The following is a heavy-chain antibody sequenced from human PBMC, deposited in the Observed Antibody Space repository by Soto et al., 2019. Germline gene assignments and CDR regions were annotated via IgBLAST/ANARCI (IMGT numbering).Heavy chain of an antibody. CDR3: ATLRVGFGELLTY. J-gene: IGHJ4*02. Sequence: GEALKISCKGSGYSFTSYWISWVRQIPGKGLEWMGRIDPSDSYTNYSPSFQGHVTISADKSISTAYLQWSSLKASDTAMYYCATLRVGFGELLTYWGQGTLVTVSS. CDR1: GYSFTSYW. CDR2: IDPSDSYT. V-gene: IGHV5-10-1*01. D-gene: IGHD3-10*01.